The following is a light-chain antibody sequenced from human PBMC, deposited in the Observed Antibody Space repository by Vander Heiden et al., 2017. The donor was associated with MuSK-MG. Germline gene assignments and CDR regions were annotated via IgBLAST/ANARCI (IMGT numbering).Light chain of an antibody. J-gene: IGKJ2*01. V-gene: IGKV1-39*01. Sequence: DIQMTQSPSSVSAFVGDRVSITCRASQNINKYLNWYQQRPGRAPKVLIYAASTLQSGVPSRFRGGGSGTDFTLTITGLQPEDVATYYCQQTISSPITFGRGTMVDI. CDR1: QNINKY. CDR2: AAS. CDR3: QQTISSPIT.